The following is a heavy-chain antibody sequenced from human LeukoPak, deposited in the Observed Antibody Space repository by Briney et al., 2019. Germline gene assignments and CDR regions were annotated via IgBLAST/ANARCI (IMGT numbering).Heavy chain of an antibody. CDR3: ARNWFDP. V-gene: IGHV3-53*05. CDR2: IYSGGST. Sequence: GRSLRLSCAASGFTFSIDYMSCVRQAPGKGLEWVSVIYSGGSTYYADSVKGRFTISRDKSKNTVYLQMNSLRFEDTAMYYCARNWFDPWGQGTLVTVSS. J-gene: IGHJ5*02. CDR1: GFTFSIDY.